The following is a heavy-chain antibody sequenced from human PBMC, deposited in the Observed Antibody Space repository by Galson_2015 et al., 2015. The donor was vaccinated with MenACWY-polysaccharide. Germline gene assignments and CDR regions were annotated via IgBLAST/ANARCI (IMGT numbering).Heavy chain of an antibody. V-gene: IGHV3-23*01. CDR2: IGGSGSNT. CDR3: ARVRYSTGKYQFDY. CDR1: GFTFSNYA. Sequence: SLRLSCAASGFTFSNYAMSWVRQAPGKGLEWVSTIGGSGSNTHYADSVKGRFTISRDNSKNTLSLQMNSLRAEDTAVYYCARVRYSTGKYQFDYWGQGTLVAASS. J-gene: IGHJ4*02. D-gene: IGHD2-2*01.